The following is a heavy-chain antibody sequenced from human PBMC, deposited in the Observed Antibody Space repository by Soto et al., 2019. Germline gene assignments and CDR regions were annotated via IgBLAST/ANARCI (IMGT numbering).Heavy chain of an antibody. D-gene: IGHD1-26*01. J-gene: IGHJ6*02. CDR1: GGSIIRYY. CDR3: ARGEWELPLYCYGMGV. CDR2: IYYSGST. Sequence: PSETLSLTCSVSGGSIIRYYWSWIRQPPGKGLEWIGYIYYSGSTNYNPSLKSRVTISVDTSKNQFSLKLSSVTAADTAVYYCARGEWELPLYCYGMGVWGQGTTVTVSS. V-gene: IGHV4-59*01.